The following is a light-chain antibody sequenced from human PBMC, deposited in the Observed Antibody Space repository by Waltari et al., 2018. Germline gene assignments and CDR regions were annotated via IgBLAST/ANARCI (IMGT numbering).Light chain of an antibody. Sequence: QSVLTQPPSVPGAPGQGVTIPCHGSGSNIRDGYDVHWYRQLPGNAPTLLIYGVNTRPPGVSDRFSGSQFDTSASLAIAGLQADDEADYYCQSYDTTLSVVFGGGTKLTVL. CDR2: GVN. J-gene: IGLJ2*01. CDR3: QSYDTTLSVV. CDR1: GSNIRDGYD. V-gene: IGLV1-40*01.